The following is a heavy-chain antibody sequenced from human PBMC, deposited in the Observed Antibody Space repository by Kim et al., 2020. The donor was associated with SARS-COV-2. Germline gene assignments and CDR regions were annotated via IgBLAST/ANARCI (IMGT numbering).Heavy chain of an antibody. D-gene: IGHD1-26*01. Sequence: GGSLRLSCAASGFTFSSYGMHWVRQAPGKGLEWVAVISYDGSNKYYADSVKGRFTISRDNSKNTLYLQMNSLRAEDTAVYYCATTPLVGGARGYFDYWG. V-gene: IGHV3-30*03. CDR2: ISYDGSNK. CDR1: GFTFSSYG. CDR3: ATTPLVGGARGYFDY. J-gene: IGHJ4*01.